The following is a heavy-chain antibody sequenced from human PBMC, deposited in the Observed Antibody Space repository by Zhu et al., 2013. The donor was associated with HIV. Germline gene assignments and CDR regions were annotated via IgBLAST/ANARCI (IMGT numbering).Heavy chain of an antibody. CDR1: GYTFTGYY. Sequence: QVQLVQSGAEVEKPGASVKVSCKASGYTFTGYYMHWVRQAPGQGLEWMGWINPNSGGTNYAQKFQGRVTMTRDTSISTAYMELSRLRSDDTAVYYCARDIGTMVRGVNSRRWDYWGQGTLGHRLL. D-gene: IGHD3-10*01. V-gene: IGHV1-2*02. J-gene: IGHJ4*02. CDR3: ARDIGTMVRGVNSRRWDY. CDR2: INPNSGGT.